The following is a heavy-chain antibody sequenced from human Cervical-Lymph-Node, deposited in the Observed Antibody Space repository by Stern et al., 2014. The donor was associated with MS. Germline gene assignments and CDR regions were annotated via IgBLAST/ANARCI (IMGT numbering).Heavy chain of an antibody. CDR3: ARRAGGSDNYFDP. Sequence: LQLQESGPGLVKPSQTLSLTCTVSGGSIISGDFYWSWIRQLPGKCLEWIGYIYYSGSTYYNPSLNSRVTISVDTANNQFSLKLSSVTAADTAVYYCARRAGGSDNYFDPWGQGTLVTVSS. CDR1: GGSIISGDFY. J-gene: IGHJ5*02. CDR2: IYYSGST. D-gene: IGHD4/OR15-4a*01. V-gene: IGHV4-31*03.